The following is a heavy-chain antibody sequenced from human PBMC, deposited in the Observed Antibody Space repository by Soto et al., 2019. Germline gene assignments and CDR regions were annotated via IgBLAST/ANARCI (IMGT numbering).Heavy chain of an antibody. V-gene: IGHV3-30*19. CDR2: ISYDGSNK. Sequence: GGSLRLSCAASGFTFSSYGMHWVRQAPGKGLEWVAVISYDGSNKCYADSVKGRFTISRDNSKNTLYLQMNSLRAEDTAVYYCAREMYRLGYCSGGSCYSAFDYWGQGTLVTVSS. D-gene: IGHD2-15*01. CDR1: GFTFSSYG. J-gene: IGHJ4*02. CDR3: AREMYRLGYCSGGSCYSAFDY.